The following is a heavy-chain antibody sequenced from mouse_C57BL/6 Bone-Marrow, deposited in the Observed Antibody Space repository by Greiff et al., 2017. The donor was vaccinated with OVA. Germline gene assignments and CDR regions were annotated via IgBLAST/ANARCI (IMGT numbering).Heavy chain of an antibody. CDR2: IYPGSGST. D-gene: IGHD1-1*01. V-gene: IGHV1-55*01. J-gene: IGHJ2*01. CDR1: GYTFTSYW. CDR3: ARWGVYYYGSSPYYFDY. Sequence: VQLQQPGAELVKPGASVKMSCKASGYTFTSYWITWVKQRPGQGLEWIGDIYPGSGSTNYNEKFKSKATLTVDTSSSTAYMQLSSLTSEDSAVYYCARWGVYYYGSSPYYFDYWGQGTTLTVSS.